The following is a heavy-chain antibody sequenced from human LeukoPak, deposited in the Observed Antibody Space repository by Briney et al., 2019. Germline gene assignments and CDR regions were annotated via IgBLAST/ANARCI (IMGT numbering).Heavy chain of an antibody. CDR3: AKDLLFGVVIIPGGFDY. CDR1: GFKFSDHY. Sequence: PGGSQRLSCAASGFKFSDHYIDWVRQAPGKGLEWVGRSRNKASSYTTEYAASVEGRFTISRDVSESSLYLQMNSLRAEDTAVYYCAKDLLFGVVIIPGGFDYWGQGTLVTVSS. V-gene: IGHV3-72*01. J-gene: IGHJ4*02. D-gene: IGHD3-3*01. CDR2: SRNKASSYTT.